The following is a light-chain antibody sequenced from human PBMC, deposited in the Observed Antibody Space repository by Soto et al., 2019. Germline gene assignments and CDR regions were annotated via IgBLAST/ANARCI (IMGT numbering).Light chain of an antibody. Sequence: EIGLSPSPGTLSLSPGERATLSCRASQSVSSSYLAWYQQKPGQAPRLLIYGASSRATGIPDRFSGSGSGTDFTLTICRLEPEDFAVYYCEQYGSKITFCEVRRPEI. V-gene: IGKV3-20*01. J-gene: IGKJ5*01. CDR1: QSVSSSY. CDR2: GAS. CDR3: EQYGSKIT.